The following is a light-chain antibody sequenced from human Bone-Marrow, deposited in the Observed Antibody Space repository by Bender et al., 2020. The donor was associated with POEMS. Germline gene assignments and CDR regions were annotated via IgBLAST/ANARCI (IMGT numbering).Light chain of an antibody. V-gene: IGLV2-23*01. J-gene: IGLJ3*02. CDR1: RSDVGSYNL. CDR2: EGS. CDR3: CSYAGSSTWV. Sequence: QSALTQPASVSGSPGQSITISCTGTRSDVGSYNLVSWYQHHPGKAPKLMIYEGSKGPSGVSNRFSGSKSGSTASLTISGLQAEDEADYFCCSYAGSSTWVFGGGTKVTVL.